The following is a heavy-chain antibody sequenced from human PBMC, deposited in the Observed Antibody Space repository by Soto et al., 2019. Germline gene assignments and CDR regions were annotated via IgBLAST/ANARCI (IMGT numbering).Heavy chain of an antibody. CDR2: IKEDGSEK. J-gene: IGHJ4*02. CDR1: GFTFSDYW. Sequence: GGSLRLSCAASGFTFSDYWMSWVRQAPGKGLEWVANIKEDGSEKYYVDSVKGRFTISRDNAKNSLYLQMNSLRAEDTAVYYCARDLFDWLRGYNYWGQGTLVTVSS. D-gene: IGHD3-9*01. CDR3: ARDLFDWLRGYNY. V-gene: IGHV3-7*01.